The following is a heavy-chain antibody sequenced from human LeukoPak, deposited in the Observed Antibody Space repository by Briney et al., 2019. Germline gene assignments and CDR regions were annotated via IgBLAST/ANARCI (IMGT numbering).Heavy chain of an antibody. CDR1: GGTFSSYA. J-gene: IGHJ6*03. V-gene: IGHV1-69*05. CDR3: ASGFLVVPAGRSLFSGNYYYMDV. D-gene: IGHD2-2*01. Sequence: SVTVSCKASGGTFSSYAISWVRQAPGQGLEWMGGIIPIFGTANYAQKFQGRVTITTDESTSTAYMELSSLRSEDTAVYYCASGFLVVPAGRSLFSGNYYYMDVWGKGTTVTVSS. CDR2: IIPIFGTA.